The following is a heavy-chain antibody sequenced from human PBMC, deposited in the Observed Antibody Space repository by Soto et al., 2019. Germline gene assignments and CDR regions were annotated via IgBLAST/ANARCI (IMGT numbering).Heavy chain of an antibody. CDR3: ARDSAWLFDS. CDR2: IWYDGSNK. Sequence: RGSLRLSCAVSGFTYSSYGMHWVRQAPGKGLEWVAVIWYDGSNKYYADSVKGRFIISRGDSKNTLSLQMNSLRAEDTAVYYCARDSAWLFDSWGQGTLVTVSS. V-gene: IGHV3-33*01. D-gene: IGHD5-12*01. J-gene: IGHJ4*02. CDR1: GFTYSSYG.